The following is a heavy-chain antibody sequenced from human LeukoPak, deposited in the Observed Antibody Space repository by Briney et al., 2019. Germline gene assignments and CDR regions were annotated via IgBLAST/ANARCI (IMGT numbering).Heavy chain of an antibody. Sequence: SETLSLTCTVSGGSISTYYWTWIRQPPGKGLEWIGYIYYSGSTNYNPSLKSRVTISVDTSKNQFSLKLSSATAADTAVYYCARVAAGGYYYYGMDVWGQGTTVTVSS. CDR3: ARVAAGGYYYYGMDV. D-gene: IGHD3-16*01. J-gene: IGHJ6*02. V-gene: IGHV4-59*01. CDR2: IYYSGST. CDR1: GGSISTYY.